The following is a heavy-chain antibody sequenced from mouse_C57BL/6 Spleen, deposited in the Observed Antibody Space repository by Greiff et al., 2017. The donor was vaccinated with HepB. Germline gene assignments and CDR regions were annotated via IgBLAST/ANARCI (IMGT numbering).Heavy chain of an antibody. CDR3: ASSYCYDYDCFDY. CDR1: GYTFTSYW. CDR2: IYPSDSDT. D-gene: IGHD2-4*01. J-gene: IGHJ2*01. V-gene: IGHV1-61*01. Sequence: VQLQQPGAELVRPGSSVKLSCKASGYTFTSYWMDWVKQRPGQGLEWIGNIYPSDSDTHYNQKFKDKATLTVDKSSSTAYMQLSSLTSEDSAVYYCASSYCYDYDCFDYWGQGTTLTVSS.